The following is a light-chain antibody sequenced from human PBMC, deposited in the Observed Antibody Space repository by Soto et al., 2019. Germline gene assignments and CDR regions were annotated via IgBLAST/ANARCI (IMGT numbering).Light chain of an antibody. V-gene: IGLV1-44*01. Sequence: QSVLTQPPSTSATPGQRVTNSCSGSSSNIGSYPVTWYQHISGKAPRVLIHSHNERPSGVPDRFSGSKSGTSASLAISGLQSDDEADYYCAVWDDGVNSWLFGGGTQLTVL. CDR1: SSNIGSYP. CDR3: AVWDDGVNSWL. CDR2: SHN. J-gene: IGLJ2*01.